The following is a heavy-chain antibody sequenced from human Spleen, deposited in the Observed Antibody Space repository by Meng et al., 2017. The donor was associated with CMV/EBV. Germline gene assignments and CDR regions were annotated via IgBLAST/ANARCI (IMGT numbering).Heavy chain of an antibody. V-gene: IGHV3-23*01. CDR3: AKDDVVVPAAIPFDY. CDR1: GFTFSSYA. J-gene: IGHJ4*02. CDR2: ISGSGGST. D-gene: IGHD2-2*02. Sequence: SGFTFSSYAMSWVRQAPGKGLEWVSVISGSGGSTYYADSVKGRFTISRDNSKNTLYLQMNSLTAEDTAVYYCAKDDVVVPAAIPFDYWGQGTLVTVSS.